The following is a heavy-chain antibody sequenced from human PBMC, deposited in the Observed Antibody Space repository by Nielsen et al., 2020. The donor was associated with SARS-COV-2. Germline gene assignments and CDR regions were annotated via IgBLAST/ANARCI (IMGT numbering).Heavy chain of an antibody. V-gene: IGHV4-59*12. CDR1: GGSISNYY. Sequence: SETLSLTCTVSGGSISNYYWSWIRQPPEKGLEWIGYIYYSGSTSYNPSLRSRVTISVDTSKNQFSLKLSSVTAADTAVYYCASSSAQLEHFDYWGQGTLVTVSS. D-gene: IGHD1-1*01. CDR3: ASSSAQLEHFDY. CDR2: IYYSGST. J-gene: IGHJ4*02.